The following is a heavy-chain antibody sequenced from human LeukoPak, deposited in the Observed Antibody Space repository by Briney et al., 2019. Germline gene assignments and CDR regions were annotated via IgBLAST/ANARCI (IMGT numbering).Heavy chain of an antibody. V-gene: IGHV1-2*02. CDR3: AKGFHPHYYDSSGYYY. Sequence: ASVKVSCNAAGYTFTGYYMLWLRQAPGQGLEWMGWINPNSGGTNYEQKFQVRVTMTTATSISTAYMELIRLRPDDTAVYYCAKGFHPHYYDSSGYYYWGQGTLVTVSS. D-gene: IGHD3-22*01. CDR2: INPNSGGT. J-gene: IGHJ4*02. CDR1: GYTFTGYY.